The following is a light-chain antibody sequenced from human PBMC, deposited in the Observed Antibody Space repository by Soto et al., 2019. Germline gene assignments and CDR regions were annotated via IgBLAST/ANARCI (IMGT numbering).Light chain of an antibody. J-gene: IGKJ1*01. CDR3: HQRQSWPRT. V-gene: IGKV3-11*01. Sequence: ETVLTQSPATLSSFPGDRVNLSCRASQYINTRLAWYQHRPGQAPRLLIYQTSISAAGIPARFSASGTGTDFTLTISDVQPEDFAVYYCHQRQSWPRTFGQGTKVDIK. CDR2: QTS. CDR1: QYINTR.